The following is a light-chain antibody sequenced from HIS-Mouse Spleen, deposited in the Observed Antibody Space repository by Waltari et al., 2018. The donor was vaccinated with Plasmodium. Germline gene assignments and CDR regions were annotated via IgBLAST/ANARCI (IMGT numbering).Light chain of an antibody. CDR3: NSRDSSGTDGV. V-gene: IGLV3-19*01. CDR1: SLRSYY. J-gene: IGLJ2*01. CDR2: GKN. Sequence: SSELTQDPAVSVALGQTVRITCQGDSLRSYYASWYQQKPGQAPVLVIYGKNNRPSGIPDRFPGTSAGNTASLTITGAQAEDEADYYCNSRDSSGTDGVFGGGTKLTVL.